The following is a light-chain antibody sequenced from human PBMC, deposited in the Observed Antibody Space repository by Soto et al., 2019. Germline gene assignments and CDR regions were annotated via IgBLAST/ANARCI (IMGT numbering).Light chain of an antibody. CDR3: QSYDSGLSGYV. J-gene: IGLJ1*01. V-gene: IGLV1-40*01. CDR2: GNT. Sequence: QSVLTQPPSVSGAPGQRLTISCTGSSSNIGADFNVHWYQQLPGTAPKLLIYGNTNRPSWVPDRFSDSKSGTSASLAITGLQPEDEADCYCQSYDSGLSGYVFGPGTKLTVL. CDR1: SSNIGADFN.